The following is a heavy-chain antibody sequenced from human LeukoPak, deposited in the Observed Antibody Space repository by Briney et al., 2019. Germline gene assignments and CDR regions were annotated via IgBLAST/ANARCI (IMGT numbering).Heavy chain of an antibody. D-gene: IGHD3-16*02. V-gene: IGHV4-59*01. CDR1: GGSISSYY. Sequence: PSETLSLTCTVSGGSISSYYWSWIRQPPGKGLEWIGYIYYSGSTNYNPSLKSRVTISVDTSKNQFSLKLSSVTAADTAVYYCARVWGSYRFDYWGQGTLVTASS. CDR3: ARVWGSYRFDY. CDR2: IYYSGST. J-gene: IGHJ4*02.